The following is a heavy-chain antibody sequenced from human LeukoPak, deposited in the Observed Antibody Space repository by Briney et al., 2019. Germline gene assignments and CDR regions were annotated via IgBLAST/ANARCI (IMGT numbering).Heavy chain of an antibody. J-gene: IGHJ5*02. CDR3: ARLASTGWSNLNWFDP. Sequence: SETLSLTCTVSGGSISSYYWSWLRQPPGKGLEWIGYIYYSGSTNYNPSLKSRVTISVDTSKNQFSLKLSSVTAADTAVYYCARLASTGWSNLNWFDPWGQGTLVTVSS. CDR1: GGSISSYY. D-gene: IGHD6-13*01. V-gene: IGHV4-59*12. CDR2: IYYSGST.